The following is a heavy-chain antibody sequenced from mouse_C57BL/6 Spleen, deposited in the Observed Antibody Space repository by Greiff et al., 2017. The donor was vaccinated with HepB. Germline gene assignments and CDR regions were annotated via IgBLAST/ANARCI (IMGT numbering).Heavy chain of an antibody. CDR3: ASGTYYYAMDY. V-gene: IGHV1-22*01. CDR2: INPNNGGT. J-gene: IGHJ4*01. CDR1: GYTFTDYN. Sequence: EVKLQESGPELVKPGASVKMSCKASGYTFTDYNMHWVKQSHGKSLEWIGYINPNNGGTSYNQKFKGKATLTVNKSSSTAYMELRSLTSEDSAVYYCASGTYYYAMDYWGQGTSVTVSS. D-gene: IGHD5-1*01.